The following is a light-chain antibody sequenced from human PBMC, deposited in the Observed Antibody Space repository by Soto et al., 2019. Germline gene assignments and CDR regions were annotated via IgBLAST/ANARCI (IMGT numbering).Light chain of an antibody. CDR1: SSDVGSYNL. CDR2: EGS. CDR3: CSYAGSSTFPV. J-gene: IGLJ1*01. V-gene: IGLV2-23*03. Sequence: QSVLTQPASVSGSPGQSITISCTGTSSDVGSYNLVSWYQQHPGKAPKLKIYEGSKRPSGVSNRFSGSKSGNTASLTISGLQAEDEADYYCCSYAGSSTFPVFGTGTKVTVL.